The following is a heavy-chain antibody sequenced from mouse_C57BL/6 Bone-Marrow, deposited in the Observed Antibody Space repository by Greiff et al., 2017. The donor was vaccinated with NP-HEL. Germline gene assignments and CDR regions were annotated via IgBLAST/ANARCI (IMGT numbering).Heavy chain of an antibody. CDR1: GFTFSDYG. CDR3: ARRGYGLRNYAMDY. D-gene: IGHD2-2*01. CDR2: ISNLAYSI. J-gene: IGHJ4*01. Sequence: EVQGVESGGGLVQPGGSLKLSCAASGFTFSDYGMAWVRQAPRKGPEWVAFISNLAYSIYYADTVTGRFTISRENAKNTLYLEMSSLRSEDTAMYYCARRGYGLRNYAMDYWGQGTSVTVSS. V-gene: IGHV5-15*01.